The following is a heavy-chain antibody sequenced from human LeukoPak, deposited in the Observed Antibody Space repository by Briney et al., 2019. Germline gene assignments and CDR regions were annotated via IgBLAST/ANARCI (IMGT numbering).Heavy chain of an antibody. CDR2: IYYSGST. CDR3: ARMYYDFWSGPLGYYYGMDV. D-gene: IGHD3-3*01. V-gene: IGHV4-61*08. J-gene: IGHJ6*02. Sequence: SETLSLTCTVSGGSIGTSGYYWSWTRQPPGKGLEWIGYIYYSGSTNYNPSLKSRVTISVDTSKNQFSLKLSSVTAADTAVYYCARMYYDFWSGPLGYYYGMDVWGQGTTVTVSS. CDR1: GGSIGTSGYY.